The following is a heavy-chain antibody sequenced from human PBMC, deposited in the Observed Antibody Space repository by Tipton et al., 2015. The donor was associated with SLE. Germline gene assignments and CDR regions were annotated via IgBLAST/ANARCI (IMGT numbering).Heavy chain of an antibody. V-gene: IGHV3-30-3*01. J-gene: IGHJ3*02. CDR3: ARDPYYHRPREIAFDI. CDR2: ISYDGSNK. CDR1: GFTFSSHA. D-gene: IGHD3-10*01. Sequence: QLVQSGGGVVQPGRSLRLSCAASGFTFSSHAMHWVRQAPGKGLEWVAVISYDGSNKYHADSVKGRFTISRDNSKNTLYLQMNSLRAEDTALYYCARDPYYHRPREIAFDIWGQGTMVTVSS.